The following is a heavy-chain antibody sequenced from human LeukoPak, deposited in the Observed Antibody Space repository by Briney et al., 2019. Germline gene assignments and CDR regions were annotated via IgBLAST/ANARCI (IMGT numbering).Heavy chain of an antibody. D-gene: IGHD3-3*01. CDR2: ISGSGGST. CDR3: AKDGAPPPYDFWSGYQSPFDY. Sequence: GGSLRPSCAASGFTFSSYAMSWVRQAPGKGLEWVSAISGSGGSTYYADSVKGRFTISRDNSKNTLYLQMNSLRAEDTAVYYCAKDGAPPPYDFWSGYQSPFDYWGQGTLVTVSS. V-gene: IGHV3-23*01. J-gene: IGHJ4*02. CDR1: GFTFSSYA.